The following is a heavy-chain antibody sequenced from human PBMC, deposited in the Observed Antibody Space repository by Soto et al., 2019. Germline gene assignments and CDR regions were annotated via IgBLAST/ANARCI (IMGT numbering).Heavy chain of an antibody. CDR3: ARDRRPYYYGSGSYYNTNWFDP. J-gene: IGHJ5*02. Sequence: SETLSLTCTVSGGSISSGGYYWSCIRQHPGKGLEWIGYIYYSGSTYYNPSLKSRVTISVDTSKNQFSLKLSSVTAADTAVYYCARDRRPYYYGSGSYYNTNWFDPWGQGTLVTVSS. V-gene: IGHV4-31*03. CDR2: IYYSGST. CDR1: GGSISSGGYY. D-gene: IGHD3-10*01.